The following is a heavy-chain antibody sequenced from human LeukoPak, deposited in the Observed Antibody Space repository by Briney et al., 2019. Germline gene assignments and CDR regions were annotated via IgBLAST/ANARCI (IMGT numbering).Heavy chain of an antibody. CDR3: AGVDSSSWTPPFDP. CDR1: GGSISSGGYY. CDR2: IYYSGST. V-gene: IGHV4-61*08. Sequence: PSETLSLTCTVSGGSISSGGYYWSWIRQPPGKGLEWIGYIYYSGSTNYNPSLKSRVTISVDTSKYQFSLKLSSVTAADTAVYYCAGVDSSSWTPPFDPWGQGTLVTVSS. D-gene: IGHD6-13*01. J-gene: IGHJ5*02.